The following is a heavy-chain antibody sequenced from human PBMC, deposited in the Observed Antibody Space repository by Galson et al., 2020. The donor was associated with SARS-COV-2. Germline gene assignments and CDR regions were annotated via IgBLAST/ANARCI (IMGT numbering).Heavy chain of an antibody. V-gene: IGHV4-59*08. Sequence: SETLSLTCTVSGGSISSYYWSWIRQPPGKGLEWIGYIYYSGSTNYNPSLKSRVTISVDTSKNQFSLKLSSVTAADTAVYYCARLFPLVEGIWDPVAFDIWGQGTMVTVSS. CDR1: GGSISSYY. CDR2: IYYSGST. CDR3: ARLFPLVEGIWDPVAFDI. D-gene: IGHD2-15*01. J-gene: IGHJ3*02.